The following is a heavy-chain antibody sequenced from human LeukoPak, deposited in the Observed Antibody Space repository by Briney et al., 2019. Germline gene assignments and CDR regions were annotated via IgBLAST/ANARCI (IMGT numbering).Heavy chain of an antibody. CDR2: ISSSSSYI. CDR1: GFTFSSYS. D-gene: IGHD3-22*01. Sequence: GGSLRLSCAASGFTFSSYSMNWVRQAPGKGLEWVSSISSSSSYIYYADSVKGRFTISRDNAKNSLYLQMNSLRAEDTAVYYCARDPRGYYHDSSGYYYDYWGQGTLVTVSS. CDR3: ARDPRGYYHDSSGYYYDY. J-gene: IGHJ4*02. V-gene: IGHV3-21*01.